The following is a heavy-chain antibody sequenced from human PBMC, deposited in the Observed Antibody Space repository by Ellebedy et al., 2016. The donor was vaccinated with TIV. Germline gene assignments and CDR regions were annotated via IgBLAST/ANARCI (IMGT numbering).Heavy chain of an antibody. D-gene: IGHD3-16*02. V-gene: IGHV1-2*02. CDR2: INPNSGGT. CDR3: ARDQGDDYVWGSYLDY. Sequence: AASVKVSCKASGYTFTDYYIHWVRQAPGQGLEWMGWINPNSGGTNYAQKFQGRVTMTRDTTISTAFMERTRLTSDDTAVYYCARDQGDDYVWGSYLDYWGQGTLVTVSS. J-gene: IGHJ4*02. CDR1: GYTFTDYY.